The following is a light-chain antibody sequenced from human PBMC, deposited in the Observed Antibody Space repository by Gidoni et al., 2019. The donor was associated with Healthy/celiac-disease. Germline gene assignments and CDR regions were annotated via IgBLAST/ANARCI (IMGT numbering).Light chain of an antibody. CDR2: DAS. V-gene: IGKV3-11*01. Sequence: EIVLTQYPATLSLSPGERATLSCRASQSVSSYLAWYHQKPGQAPRLLIYDASNRATGIPARFSGSGSGTDFTLTISSLEPEDFAVYYCQQRSNWPLTFGGGTKVEIK. CDR3: QQRSNWPLT. CDR1: QSVSSY. J-gene: IGKJ4*01.